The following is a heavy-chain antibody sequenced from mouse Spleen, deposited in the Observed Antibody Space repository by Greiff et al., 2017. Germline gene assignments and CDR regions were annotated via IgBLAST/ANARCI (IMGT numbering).Heavy chain of an antibody. Sequence: VQLQQSGAELVRPGTSVKLSCKASGYTFTSYWMHWVKQRPGQGLEWIGVIDPSDSYTNYNQKFKGKATLTVDTSSSTAYMQLSSLTSEDSAVYYCARAELLRPAMDYWGQGTSVTVSS. V-gene: IGHV1-59*01. CDR3: ARAELLRPAMDY. J-gene: IGHJ4*01. CDR2: IDPSDSYT. CDR1: GYTFTSYW. D-gene: IGHD1-1*01.